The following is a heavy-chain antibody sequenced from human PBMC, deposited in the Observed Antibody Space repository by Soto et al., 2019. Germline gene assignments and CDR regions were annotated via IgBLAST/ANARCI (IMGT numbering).Heavy chain of an antibody. Sequence: SQTLSLTCAISGDSVSRYSVVWHWIRQSPSGGLEWPGRPYYRSKWYSAYAISVHSRITVNADTSKNQVSRQRYSVTPDDAAVYYCARLKGNSWLYYCGQGTRVTVSS. D-gene: IGHD6-13*01. CDR2: PYYRSKWYS. V-gene: IGHV6-1*01. CDR3: ARLKGNSWLYY. CDR1: GDSVSRYSVV. J-gene: IGHJ4*02.